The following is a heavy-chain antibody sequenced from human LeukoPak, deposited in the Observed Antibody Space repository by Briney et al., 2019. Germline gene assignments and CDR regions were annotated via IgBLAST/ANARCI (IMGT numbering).Heavy chain of an antibody. CDR3: ASSSSGPYYFDY. V-gene: IGHV4-39*07. D-gene: IGHD3-22*01. CDR1: GGSISSSSYY. J-gene: IGHJ4*02. CDR2: IYYSGST. Sequence: SETLSLTCTVSGGSISSSSYYWGWIRQPPGKGLEWIGSIYYSGSTYYNPSLKSRVNISVDTSKYQFSLKLSSVTAADTAVYYCASSSSGPYYFDYWGQGTLVTVSS.